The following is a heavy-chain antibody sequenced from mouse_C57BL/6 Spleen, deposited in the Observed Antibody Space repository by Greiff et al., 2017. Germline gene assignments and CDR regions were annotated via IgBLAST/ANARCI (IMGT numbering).Heavy chain of an antibody. Sequence: QVQLKESGAELAKPGASVKLSCKASGYTFTSYWMHWVKQRPGQGLEWIGYINPSSGYTKYNQKFKGKATLTADKSSSTAYMQLSSLTYEDSAVYYCARFGDYDKRGNVDYWGQGTSVTVSS. V-gene: IGHV1-7*01. D-gene: IGHD2-4*01. CDR3: ARFGDYDKRGNVDY. CDR1: GYTFTSYW. CDR2: INPSSGYT. J-gene: IGHJ4*01.